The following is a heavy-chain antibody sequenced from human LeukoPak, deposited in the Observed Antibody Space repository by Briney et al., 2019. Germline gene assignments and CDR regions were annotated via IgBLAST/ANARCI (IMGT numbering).Heavy chain of an antibody. Sequence: SETLSLTCAVYGGSSSGYYWSWIRQPPGKGLEWIGEINHSGSTNYNPSLKSRVTISVDTSKNQFSLKLSSVTAADTAVYYCASKGVRYGSGREDYWGQGTLVTVSS. CDR3: ASKGVRYGSGREDY. D-gene: IGHD3-10*01. V-gene: IGHV4-34*01. J-gene: IGHJ4*02. CDR2: INHSGST. CDR1: GGSSSGYY.